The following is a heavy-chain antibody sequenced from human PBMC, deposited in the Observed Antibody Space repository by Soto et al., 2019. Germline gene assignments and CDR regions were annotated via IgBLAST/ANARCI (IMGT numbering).Heavy chain of an antibody. J-gene: IGHJ4*02. D-gene: IGHD6-13*01. V-gene: IGHV3-23*01. CDR3: ANDSEYSSSRGCFDY. CDR1: GFTFSSYA. CDR2: ISGSGGST. Sequence: GGSLRLSCAASGFTFSSYAMSWVRQAPGKGLEWVSAISGSGGSTYYADSVKGRFTISRDNSKNTLYLQMNSLRAEDTAVYYCANDSEYSSSRGCFDYWGQGTLVTVSS.